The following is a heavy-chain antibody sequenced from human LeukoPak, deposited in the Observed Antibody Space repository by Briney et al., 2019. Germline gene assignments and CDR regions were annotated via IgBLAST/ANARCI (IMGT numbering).Heavy chain of an antibody. J-gene: IGHJ4*02. Sequence: GGSLRLSCAGSGFIFSDFYMSWIRQAPGKGLEWVSLIYSSSDYIYYADSVKGRFTISRDNAKNTVYLQMNSLRAEDTAVYYCVSFYETYWGRGTLVTVSS. CDR1: GFIFSDFY. CDR3: VSFYETY. D-gene: IGHD2/OR15-2a*01. CDR2: IYSSSDYI. V-gene: IGHV3-11*04.